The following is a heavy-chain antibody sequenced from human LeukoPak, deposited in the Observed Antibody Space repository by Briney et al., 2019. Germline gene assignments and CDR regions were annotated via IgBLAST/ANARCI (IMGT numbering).Heavy chain of an antibody. CDR1: GYTFTTYY. CDR2: INPNSGGT. Sequence: ASVKVSCKASGYTFTTYYMHWVRQAPGQGLEWMGWINPNSGGTNYAQKFQGRVTMTRDTSISTAYMELSRLRSDDTAVYYCAVVSGYYYYYMDVWGKGTTVTISS. CDR3: AVVSGYYYYYMDV. V-gene: IGHV1-2*02. D-gene: IGHD3-10*01. J-gene: IGHJ6*03.